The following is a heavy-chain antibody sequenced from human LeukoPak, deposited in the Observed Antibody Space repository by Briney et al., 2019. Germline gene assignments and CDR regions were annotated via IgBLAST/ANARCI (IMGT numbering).Heavy chain of an antibody. CDR1: GYSISSGYY. D-gene: IGHD2-2*03. J-gene: IGHJ4*02. CDR2: IYHSGST. Sequence: SETLSLTCTVSGYSISSGYYWGWIRQPPGKGLEWIGSIYHSGSTYYNPSLKSRVTISVDTSKNQFSLKLSSVTAADTAVYYCARDRWVLSEGIDYWGQGTLVTVSS. V-gene: IGHV4-38-2*02. CDR3: ARDRWVLSEGIDY.